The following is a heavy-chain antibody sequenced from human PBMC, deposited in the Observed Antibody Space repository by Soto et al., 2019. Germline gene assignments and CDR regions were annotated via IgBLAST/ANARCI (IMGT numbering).Heavy chain of an antibody. D-gene: IGHD4-17*01. CDR1: GFTFSGYY. J-gene: IGHJ4*02. CDR3: AKEYGRLDY. Sequence: QVQLVESGGGLVKPGGSLRLSCAASGFTFSGYYMSWIRQDTGKGLEWVSYLSSSSGYTNYADSVKGRFTISRDNAKNSLYLQSSSLRAEDTAVYYFAKEYGRLDYWGQGTLVTVSS. V-gene: IGHV3-11*06. CDR2: LSSSSGYT.